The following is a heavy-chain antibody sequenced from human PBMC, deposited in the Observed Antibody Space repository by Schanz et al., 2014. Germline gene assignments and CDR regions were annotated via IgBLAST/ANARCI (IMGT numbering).Heavy chain of an antibody. CDR1: GFTFSDYY. CDR3: AKGRVLES. Sequence: QVQLVESGGGLVKPGGSLRLSCAASGFTFSDYYMSWIRQPPGRGLEWVSYIGNGGVTIYYADSVKGRFTISRDNSKNSLFLQMNRLRPEDTAVYYRAKGRVLESWGQGTPVTVSS. D-gene: IGHD1-1*01. V-gene: IGHV3-11*04. CDR2: IGNGGVTI. J-gene: IGHJ5*02.